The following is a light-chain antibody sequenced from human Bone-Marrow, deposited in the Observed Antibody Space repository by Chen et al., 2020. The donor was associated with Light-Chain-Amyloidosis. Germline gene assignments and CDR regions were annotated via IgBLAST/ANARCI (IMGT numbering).Light chain of an antibody. CDR1: QRISSY. V-gene: IGKV1-39*01. J-gene: IGKJ1*01. Sequence: IQMTQSPSSLSASVGDRVTITCRASQRISSYLNWYQQKPGKAPKLLIHTASTLQSGVPSRFSGSGSGTDFTLTISSLQPEDFASYYCQQSYSDPWAFGHGTKVEI. CDR3: QQSYSDPWA. CDR2: TAS.